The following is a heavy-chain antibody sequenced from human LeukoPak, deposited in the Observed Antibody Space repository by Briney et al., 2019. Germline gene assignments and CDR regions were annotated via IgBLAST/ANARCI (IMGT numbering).Heavy chain of an antibody. CDR2: INPNSGGT. V-gene: IGHV1-2*02. CDR3: ARDPRPSGYDDAFDI. Sequence: ASVKVSCKASGYTFTGYYMHWVRQAPGQGLEWMGWINPNSGGTNYAQKFQGRVTMTRDTSISTAYMELSRLRSDDTAVYYCARDPRPSGYDDAFDIWGQGTMVTVSS. J-gene: IGHJ3*02. D-gene: IGHD5-12*01. CDR1: GYTFTGYY.